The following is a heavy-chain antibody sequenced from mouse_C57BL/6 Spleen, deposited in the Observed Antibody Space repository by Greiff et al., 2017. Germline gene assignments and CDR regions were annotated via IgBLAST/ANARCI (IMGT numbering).Heavy chain of an antibody. V-gene: IGHV2-9-1*01. CDR3: ASQTGTGAWFAY. CDR2: IWTGGGT. D-gene: IGHD4-1*01. CDR1: GFSLTSYA. J-gene: IGHJ3*01. Sequence: VQGVESGPGLVAPSQSLSITCTVSGFSLTSYAISWVRQPPGKGLEWLGVIWTGGGTNYNSALKSRLSISKDNSKSQVFLKMNSLQTDDTASYYCASQTGTGAWFAYWGQGTLVTVSA.